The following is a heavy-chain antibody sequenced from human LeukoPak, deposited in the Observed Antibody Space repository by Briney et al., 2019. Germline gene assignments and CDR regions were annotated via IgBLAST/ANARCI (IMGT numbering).Heavy chain of an antibody. J-gene: IGHJ4*02. Sequence: PGGSLRLSCVASAFTFRTYSMHWVGQAPGKGLEWVSSISGSTSYIYYADSVRGRFTISRDNAKNSLYLQMNSLRPEDTAVYYCARGSDFVWGSYRPYFDYWGQGTLVTVSS. V-gene: IGHV3-21*01. D-gene: IGHD3-16*02. CDR2: ISGSTSYI. CDR3: ARGSDFVWGSYRPYFDY. CDR1: AFTFRTYS.